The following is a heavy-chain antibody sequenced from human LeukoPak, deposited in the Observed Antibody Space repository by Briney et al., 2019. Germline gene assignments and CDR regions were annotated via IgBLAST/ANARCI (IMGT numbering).Heavy chain of an antibody. D-gene: IGHD6-13*01. CDR3: ASRGRYSSSWYFDY. V-gene: IGHV3-23*01. J-gene: IGHJ4*02. CDR2: ISGSGGST. Sequence: GGSLRLSCAASGFTFSSYSMNWVRQAPGKGLEWVSAISGSGGSTYYADSVKGRFTISRDNSKNTLYLQMNSLRAEDTAVYYCASRGRYSSSWYFDYWGQGTLVTVSS. CDR1: GFTFSSYS.